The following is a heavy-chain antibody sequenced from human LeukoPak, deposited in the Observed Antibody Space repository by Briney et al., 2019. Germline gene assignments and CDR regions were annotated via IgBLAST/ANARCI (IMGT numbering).Heavy chain of an antibody. CDR2: ISWNSGSI. V-gene: IGHV3-9*01. CDR3: ARDSGSGSYLSRIYYYYMDV. D-gene: IGHD3-10*01. J-gene: IGHJ6*03. CDR1: GFTFDDYA. Sequence: GGSLRLSCAASGFTFDDYAMHWVRQAPGKGLEWVSGISWNSGSIGYADSVKGRFTISRDNAKNSLYLQMNSLRAEDTAVYYCARDSGSGSYLSRIYYYYMDVWGKGTTVTISS.